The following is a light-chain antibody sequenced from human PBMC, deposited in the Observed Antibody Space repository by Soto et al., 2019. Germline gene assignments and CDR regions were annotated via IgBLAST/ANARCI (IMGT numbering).Light chain of an antibody. CDR1: SNDIGGYNY. V-gene: IGLV2-14*03. Sequence: QSALTQPASVSGSPGQSITISCTGTSNDIGGYNYVSWYQQHPGKAPKLMIYDVNVRPSGVSNRFSGSKSGNTASLTISGLQAEDGADYYCSSYTNSGTDVLFGGGTELTVL. CDR3: SSYTNSGTDVL. J-gene: IGLJ2*01. CDR2: DVN.